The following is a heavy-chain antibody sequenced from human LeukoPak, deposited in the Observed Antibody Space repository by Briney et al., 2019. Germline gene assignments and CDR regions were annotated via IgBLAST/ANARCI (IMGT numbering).Heavy chain of an antibody. V-gene: IGHV6-1*01. D-gene: IGHD1-26*01. Sequence: SQTLSLTCAISGDSVSSTSVGWNWIRQSPSRGLEWLGRTYYRSKWYNDYAVSVKSRIIIDADTSKNQFSLQLNSVSPEDTAVYYCARGSGSYNYRGQGTLVTVSS. J-gene: IGHJ4*02. CDR3: ARGSGSYNY. CDR1: GDSVSSTSVG. CDR2: TYYRSKWYN.